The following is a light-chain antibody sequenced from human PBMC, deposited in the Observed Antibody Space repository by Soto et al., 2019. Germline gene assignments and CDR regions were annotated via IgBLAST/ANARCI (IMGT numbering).Light chain of an antibody. V-gene: IGLV1-47*01. CDR2: RNN. CDR1: ISDIGGYNF. J-gene: IGLJ3*02. CDR3: AAWDDSLSGV. Sequence: QSVLTQPASVSGSPGQSITISCTGTISDIGGYNFISWYQHHPGMAPKLLIYRNNERPSGVSDRFSGSKSGTSASLVISGLRSEDEADYYCAAWDDSLSGVFGGGTKLTVL.